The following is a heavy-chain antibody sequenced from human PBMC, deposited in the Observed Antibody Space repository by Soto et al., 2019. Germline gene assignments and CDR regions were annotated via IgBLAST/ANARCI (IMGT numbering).Heavy chain of an antibody. CDR1: GGTFSSYA. CDR2: IIPIFGTA. CDR3: ARVRDYGDYLYFDY. Sequence: QVQLVQSGAEVKKPGSSVKVSCKASGGTFSSYAISWVRQAPGQGLEWMGGIIPIFGTANYAQKFQGRVTFIARESXSTAYRELSSLRSEDTAVYYCARVRDYGDYLYFDYWGQGTLVTVSS. D-gene: IGHD4-17*01. V-gene: IGHV1-69*12. J-gene: IGHJ4*02.